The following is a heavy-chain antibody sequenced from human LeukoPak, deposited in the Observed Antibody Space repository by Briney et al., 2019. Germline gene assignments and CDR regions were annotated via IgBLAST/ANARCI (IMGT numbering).Heavy chain of an antibody. Sequence: GASVKVSYKASGYTFTGXXXHWVRQAPGQGLEWMGMIYPRDGSTSYAQKFQGRVTVTRDTSTSTVHMELSGLRSEDTAVYYCARDQEGFDYWGQGTLVTVSS. CDR2: IYPRDGST. CDR3: ARDQEGFDY. CDR1: GYTFTGXX. J-gene: IGHJ4*02. V-gene: IGHV1-46*01.